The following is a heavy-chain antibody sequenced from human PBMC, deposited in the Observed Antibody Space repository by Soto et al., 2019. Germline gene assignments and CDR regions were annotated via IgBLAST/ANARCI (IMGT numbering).Heavy chain of an antibody. CDR2: INHSGST. D-gene: IGHD3-16*01. CDR1: GGSFSGFY. CDR3: ARSRYDYVWGLDY. V-gene: IGHV4-34*01. J-gene: IGHJ4*02. Sequence: SETLSLTCAVYGGSFSGFYWSWIRQPPGKGLEWIGEINHSGSTNYNPSLKSRVTISVDASKNQFSLKLSSVTAADTAVYYCARSRYDYVWGLDYWGQGTLVTVSS.